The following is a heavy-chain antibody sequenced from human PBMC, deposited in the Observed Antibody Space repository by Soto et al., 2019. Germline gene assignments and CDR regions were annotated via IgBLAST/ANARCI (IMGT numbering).Heavy chain of an antibody. D-gene: IGHD3-10*01. CDR3: ARGVGSESYYNQYNWFDP. CDR2: INVYNGNT. CDR1: GYTFTSYC. J-gene: IGHJ5*02. V-gene: IGHV1-18*01. Sequence: ASVKVSCKASGYTFTSYCISWVRQAPGQGLEWMGWINVYNGNTKYAQKVQGRVTMTTDTSTSTAYMELRSLRSDDTAVYYCARGVGSESYYNQYNWFDPWGQGTLVSVSS.